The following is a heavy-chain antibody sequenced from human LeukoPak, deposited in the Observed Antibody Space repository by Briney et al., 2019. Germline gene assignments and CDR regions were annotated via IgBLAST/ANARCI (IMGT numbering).Heavy chain of an antibody. CDR3: ARDCRQYPPKECVDP. D-gene: IGHD2-2*01. J-gene: IGHJ5*02. CDR1: GFTFSSYG. Sequence: GGSLRLSCAASGFTFSSYGMHWVRQAPGKGLEWVALISYGGSIKYYADSVKGRFTISRDNSKSTLYLQMNSLRAEDTAVYYCARDCRQYPPKECVDPWGQGTLVTVSS. CDR2: ISYGGSIK. V-gene: IGHV3-30*03.